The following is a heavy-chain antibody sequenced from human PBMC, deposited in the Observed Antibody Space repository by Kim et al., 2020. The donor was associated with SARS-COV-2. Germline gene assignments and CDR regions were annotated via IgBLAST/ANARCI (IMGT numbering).Heavy chain of an antibody. CDR3: ARVTYYSDASGYSDGTFYYFDY. J-gene: IGHJ4*02. V-gene: IGHV4-39*01. D-gene: IGHD3-22*01. CDR1: GASIRNSYYY. CDR2: IYYSGDT. Sequence: SETLSLTCTVSGASIRNSYYYWGWIRQPPGKGLEWITNIYYSGDTYYNPSLKSRVTASVETSKNQFSLNLSSVTAADTAVYYCARVTYYSDASGYSDGTFYYFDYWGQGTLFIVSS.